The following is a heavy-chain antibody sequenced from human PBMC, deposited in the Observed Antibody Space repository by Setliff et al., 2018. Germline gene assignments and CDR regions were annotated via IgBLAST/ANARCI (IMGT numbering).Heavy chain of an antibody. D-gene: IGHD1-26*01. V-gene: IGHV1-18*01. CDR1: GYTITNFA. Sequence: GASVKVSCKASGYTITNFALNWVRQAPGQGPEWMGWISPYNGDTKSTQKFQGRVTMTIDTSTSTAYVEVRSLTSDDTAVYYCARSPPNRGVGQGHYMDVWGIGTTVTVSS. CDR3: ARSPPNRGVGQGHYMDV. J-gene: IGHJ6*03. CDR2: ISPYNGDT.